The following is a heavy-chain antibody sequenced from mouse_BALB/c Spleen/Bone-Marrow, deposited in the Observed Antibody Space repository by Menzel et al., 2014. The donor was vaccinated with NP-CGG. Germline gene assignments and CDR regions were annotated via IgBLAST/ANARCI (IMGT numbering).Heavy chain of an antibody. CDR1: GYTFTSYW. V-gene: IGHV1-7*01. J-gene: IGHJ4*01. CDR3: VRSTGAMDY. Sequence: QVQLKESGAELAKPGASVKMSCKASGYTFTSYWMHWVKQRPGQGLEWIGYINPSTGYTEYSQKFKDKATLTADKSSSTAYMQLGGLTSEDSAVYYCVRSTGAMDYWGQGTSATVSS. CDR2: INPSTGYT. D-gene: IGHD3-2*01.